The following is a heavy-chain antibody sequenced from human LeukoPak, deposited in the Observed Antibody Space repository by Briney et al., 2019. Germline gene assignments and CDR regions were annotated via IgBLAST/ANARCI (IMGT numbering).Heavy chain of an antibody. Sequence: SVKVSCKASGYTFTSYGISWVRQAPGQGLEWMGWISAYNGNTNYAQKLQGRVTMTTDTSTSTAYMELRSLRSDDTAVYYCARSYSSGWYEGFCLDYWGQGTLVTVSS. CDR1: GYTFTSYG. CDR2: ISAYNGNT. CDR3: ARSYSSGWYEGFCLDY. J-gene: IGHJ4*02. D-gene: IGHD6-19*01. V-gene: IGHV1-18*01.